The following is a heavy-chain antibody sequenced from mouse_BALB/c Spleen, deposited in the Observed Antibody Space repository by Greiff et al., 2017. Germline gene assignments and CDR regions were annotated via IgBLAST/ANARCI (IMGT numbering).Heavy chain of an antibody. CDR2: INPSTGYT. J-gene: IGHJ3*01. V-gene: IGHV1-7*01. D-gene: IGHD1-2*01. Sequence: QVQLQQSGAELAKPGASVKMSCKASGYTFTSYWMHWVKQRPGQGLEWIGYINPSTGYTEYNQKFKDKATLTADKSSSTAYMQLSSLTSEDSAVYYCARETITTKFAYWGQGTLVTVSA. CDR1: GYTFTSYW. CDR3: ARETITTKFAY.